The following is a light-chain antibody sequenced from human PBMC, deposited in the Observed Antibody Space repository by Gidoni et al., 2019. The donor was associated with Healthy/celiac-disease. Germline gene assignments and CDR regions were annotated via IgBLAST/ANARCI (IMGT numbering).Light chain of an antibody. J-gene: IGKJ1*01. Sequence: DIQMPQSPSSLSASVGDRVTITCRASQSISSYLNWYQQKPGKAPKLLIYAASSLQSGVPSRFSGSGSGTDFTLTISSLQPEDFATYYCQQRYSTSWTFGQGTKVEIK. CDR3: QQRYSTSWT. V-gene: IGKV1-39*01. CDR2: AAS. CDR1: QSISSY.